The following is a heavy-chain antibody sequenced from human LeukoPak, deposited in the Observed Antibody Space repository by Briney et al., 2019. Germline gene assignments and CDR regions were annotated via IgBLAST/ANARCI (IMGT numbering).Heavy chain of an antibody. D-gene: IGHD3-10*01. CDR2: IYSGGST. V-gene: IGHV3-53*01. Sequence: GGSLRLSCAASGFTVSSNYMSWVRQAPGKGLEWVSVIYSGGSTYYADSVKGRFTISRDNSKNTLYLQMNSLRAEDTAVYYCGLGPMAEGTYDHWGQGTLVTVSS. CDR1: GFTVSSNY. J-gene: IGHJ4*02. CDR3: GLGPMAEGTYDH.